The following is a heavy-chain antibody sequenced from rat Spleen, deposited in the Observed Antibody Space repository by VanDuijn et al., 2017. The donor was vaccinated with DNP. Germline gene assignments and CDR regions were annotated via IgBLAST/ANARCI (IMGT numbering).Heavy chain of an antibody. V-gene: IGHV2-27*01. Sequence: QVQLKESGPGLVQPSQTLSLTCTVSGFSLTNYHVDWVRQPPGKGLEWMGRVQSDGNTDYNSVLKSRLSISRDTSKSQVFLKMNCVQTEDTAMYFCARSQGYYYDGSYYPFAYWCQGTLVTVSS. CDR1: GFSLTNYH. D-gene: IGHD1-12*02. CDR3: ARSQGYYYDGSYYPFAY. CDR2: VQSDGNT. J-gene: IGHJ3*01.